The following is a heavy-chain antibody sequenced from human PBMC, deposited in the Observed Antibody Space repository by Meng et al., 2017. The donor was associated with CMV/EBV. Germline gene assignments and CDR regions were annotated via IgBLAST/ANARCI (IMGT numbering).Heavy chain of an antibody. V-gene: IGHV3-30*04. CDR3: ARDWSYGSGSYLVY. CDR1: GFTFSSYA. Sequence: YGFTFSSYAMHWVRQAPGKGLEWVAVISYDGSNKYYADSVKGRFTISRDNSKNTLYLQMNSLRAEDTAVYYCARDWSYGSGSYLVYWGQGTLVTVSS. J-gene: IGHJ4*02. CDR2: ISYDGSNK. D-gene: IGHD3-10*01.